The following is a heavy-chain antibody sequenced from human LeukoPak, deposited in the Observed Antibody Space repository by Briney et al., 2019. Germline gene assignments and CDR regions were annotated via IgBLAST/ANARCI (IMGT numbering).Heavy chain of an antibody. Sequence: PGRSLRLSCTASGFTFCDYAMSWVRPAPGKGLEWVGFIRSKAYGGTTEYAASVKGRFTISRDDSKSIAYLQMNSLKTEDTAVYYCTRDGIVGATTGFDYWGQGTLVTVSS. CDR2: IRSKAYGGTT. CDR1: GFTFCDYA. V-gene: IGHV3-49*04. D-gene: IGHD1-26*01. J-gene: IGHJ4*02. CDR3: TRDGIVGATTGFDY.